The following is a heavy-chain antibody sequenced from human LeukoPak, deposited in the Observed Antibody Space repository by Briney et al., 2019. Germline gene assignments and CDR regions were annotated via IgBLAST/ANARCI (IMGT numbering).Heavy chain of an antibody. D-gene: IGHD3-22*01. J-gene: IGHJ4*02. V-gene: IGHV1-18*01. Sequence: GASVKVSCKASGYTFTSYDTNWVRQATGQGLEWMGWISAYNGNTNYAQKLQGRVTMTTDTSTSTAYMELRSLRSDDTAVYYCASRGYYYDSSGYYYSDYWGQGTLVTVSS. CDR3: ASRGYYYDSSGYYYSDY. CDR2: ISAYNGNT. CDR1: GYTFTSYD.